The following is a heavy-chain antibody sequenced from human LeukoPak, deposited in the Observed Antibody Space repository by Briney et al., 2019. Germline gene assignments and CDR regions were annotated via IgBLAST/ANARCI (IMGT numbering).Heavy chain of an antibody. J-gene: IGHJ4*02. V-gene: IGHV4-30-4*01. D-gene: IGHD2-15*01. CDR3: ARDLGSCSGGSCYSPALS. Sequence: SETLSLTCTVSGGSINSGDYYWSWIRQPPGKGLEWIGYIYYSGSPYYNPSLKSRITISVDTSKNQFSLKLSSVTAADTAVYYCARDLGSCSGGSCYSPALSWGQGTLVTVSS. CDR2: IYYSGSP. CDR1: GGSINSGDYY.